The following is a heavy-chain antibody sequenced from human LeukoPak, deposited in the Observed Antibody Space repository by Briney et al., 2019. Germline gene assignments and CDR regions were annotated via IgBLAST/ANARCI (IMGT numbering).Heavy chain of an antibody. D-gene: IGHD3-10*01. V-gene: IGHV3-15*01. CDR3: TTVVLGSGSNPGSHFDY. Sequence: GGSLRLSCTVSGFIFISYDMIWVRQAPGKGLEWVGRIKSKTDGGTTDYAAPVKGRFTISRDDSKNTLYLQMNSLKTEDTAVYYCTTVVLGSGSNPGSHFDYWGQGTLVTVSS. CDR2: IKSKTDGGTT. CDR1: GFIFISYD. J-gene: IGHJ4*02.